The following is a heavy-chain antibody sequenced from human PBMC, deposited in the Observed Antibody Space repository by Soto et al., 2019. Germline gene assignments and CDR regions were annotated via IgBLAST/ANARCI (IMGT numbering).Heavy chain of an antibody. CDR3: AREGRGKKAGYNGLVSLGY. Sequence: SVKVSCKVSGSRFSNYVISWVRQAPGHGLEWLGRIIPIFNSTKYAQSFQGRVTITADKSTSTASLELSSLRSDDTAVHYCAREGRGKKAGYNGLVSLGYWGQGTLVTVSS. V-gene: IGHV1-69*06. J-gene: IGHJ4*02. CDR1: GSRFSNYV. D-gene: IGHD2-2*02. CDR2: IIPIFNST.